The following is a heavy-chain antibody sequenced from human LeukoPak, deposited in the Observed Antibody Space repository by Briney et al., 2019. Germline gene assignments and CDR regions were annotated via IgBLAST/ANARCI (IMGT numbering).Heavy chain of an antibody. CDR2: IYPGDSDT. Sequence: GESLKISCKGSGYNFASYWIGWVRQMPGKGLGWMGIIYPGDSDTRYSPSFQGQVTISADKSISTAYLQWSSLKASDTAMYYCARLTGGSYYLAWFWGQGTPVTVSS. CDR1: GYNFASYW. CDR3: ARLTGGSYYLAWF. D-gene: IGHD1-26*01. J-gene: IGHJ4*02. V-gene: IGHV5-51*01.